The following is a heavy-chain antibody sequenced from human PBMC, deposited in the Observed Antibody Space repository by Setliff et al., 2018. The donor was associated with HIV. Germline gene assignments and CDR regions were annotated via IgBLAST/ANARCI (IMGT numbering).Heavy chain of an antibody. CDR1: GYTFTSYY. V-gene: IGHV1-46*01. Sequence: ASVKVSCKASGYTFTSYYMHWVRQAPGQGLEWLGIINPSGGTTNYAQKFQGRVTMTRDTSTSTLYMELSSLRSEDTAVYYCARALGLLHDYWGQGTLVTVSS. CDR2: INPSGGTT. CDR3: ARALGLLHDY. J-gene: IGHJ4*02. D-gene: IGHD2-21*02.